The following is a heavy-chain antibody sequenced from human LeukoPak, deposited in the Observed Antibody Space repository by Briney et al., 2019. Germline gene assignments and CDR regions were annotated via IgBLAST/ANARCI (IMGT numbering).Heavy chain of an antibody. J-gene: IGHJ6*03. D-gene: IGHD3-3*01. CDR2: IKQDGSEK. CDR3: ARVYYDFSSYYMDV. Sequence: GGSLRLSCAASGFTFSSYWMSWVRQAPGKGLEWVANIKQDGSEKYYVDSVKGRFTISRDNAKNSLYLQMNSLRAEDTAVYYCARVYYDFSSYYMDVWGKGTTVTVSS. CDR1: GFTFSSYW. V-gene: IGHV3-7*01.